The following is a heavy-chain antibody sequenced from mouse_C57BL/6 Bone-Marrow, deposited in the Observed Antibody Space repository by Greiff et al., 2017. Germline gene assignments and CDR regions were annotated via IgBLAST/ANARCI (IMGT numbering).Heavy chain of an antibody. Sequence: VQLQQPGAELVMPGASVKLSCKASGYTFTSYWMHWVKQRPGQGLEWIGEIDPSDSYTNYNQKFKGKSTLTVDKSSSTAYMQLSSLTSEDSAVYYCAMLGRYFDYWGQGTTLTVSS. V-gene: IGHV1-69*01. CDR2: IDPSDSYT. CDR3: AMLGRYFDY. CDR1: GYTFTSYW. J-gene: IGHJ2*01.